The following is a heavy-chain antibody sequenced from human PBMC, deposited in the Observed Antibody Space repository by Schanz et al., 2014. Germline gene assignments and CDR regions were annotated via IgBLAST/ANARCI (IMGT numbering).Heavy chain of an antibody. V-gene: IGHV3-23*04. Sequence: EVQLVESGGGLVQPGGSLRLSCAASGLTFSSYAMSGVRQAPGKGLEWVSALSGSGGSTYYADSVKGRFTISRDNSKNTLYLQMNSLRAEDTAVYYCAKQIHYDILTVTRNWGQGTLVTVSS. CDR1: GLTFSSYA. D-gene: IGHD3-9*01. CDR3: AKQIHYDILTVTRN. CDR2: LSGSGGST. J-gene: IGHJ4*02.